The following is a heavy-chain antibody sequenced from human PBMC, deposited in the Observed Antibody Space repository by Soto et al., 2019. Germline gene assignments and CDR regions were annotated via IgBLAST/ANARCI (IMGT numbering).Heavy chain of an antibody. J-gene: IGHJ6*02. Sequence: PSETLSLTCTVSGGSISSGGYYWSWIRQHPGKGLEWIGYIYYSGSTYYNPSLKSRVTISVDTSKNQFSLKLSSVTAADTAVYYCAGVGALEEIFGVVTHYGMDVWGQGTTVTVAS. V-gene: IGHV4-31*03. D-gene: IGHD3-3*01. CDR2: IYYSGST. CDR1: GGSISSGGYY. CDR3: AGVGALEEIFGVVTHYGMDV.